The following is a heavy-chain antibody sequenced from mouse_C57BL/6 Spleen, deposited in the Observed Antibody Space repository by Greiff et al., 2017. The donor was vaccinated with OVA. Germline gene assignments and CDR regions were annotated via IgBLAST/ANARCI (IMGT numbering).Heavy chain of an antibody. CDR3: ARNSNEYYFDY. CDR2: IHPNSGST. Sequence: QVQLQQSGAELVKPGASVKLSCKASGYTFTSYWMHWVKQRPGQGLEWIGMIHPNSGSTNYNEKFKSKATLTVDKSSSTAYMQLSSLTSEDSAVYYCARNSNEYYFDYWGQGTTLTVSS. V-gene: IGHV1-64*01. J-gene: IGHJ2*01. D-gene: IGHD2-5*01. CDR1: GYTFTSYW.